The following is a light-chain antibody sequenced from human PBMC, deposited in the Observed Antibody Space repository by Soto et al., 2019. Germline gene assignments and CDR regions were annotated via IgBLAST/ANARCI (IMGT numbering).Light chain of an antibody. CDR1: SGHSSYA. J-gene: IGLJ2*01. CDR3: QTWGSGIRVV. V-gene: IGLV4-69*01. CDR2: LNSDGSH. Sequence: QSVLTQSPSASASLGDSVKLTCTLSSGHSSYAIAWHQQQPEKGPRYLMKLNSDGSHRKGDGIPDRFSGSSSGAERYLTISSLQSEDEADYYCQTWGSGIRVVFGGGTKLTVL.